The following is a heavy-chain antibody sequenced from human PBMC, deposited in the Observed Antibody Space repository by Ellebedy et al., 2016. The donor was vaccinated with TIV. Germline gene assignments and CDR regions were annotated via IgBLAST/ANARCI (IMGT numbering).Heavy chain of an antibody. CDR2: ISAYNGNT. D-gene: IGHD3-10*01. J-gene: IGHJ4*02. CDR3: ARDREYYGSGSYPFDY. CDR1: GYTFTSYG. Sequence: AASVKVSCKASGYTFTSYGISWVRQAPGHGLEGMGWISAYNGNTNYAQKLQGRVTMTTDTSTSTAYMELRSLRSDDTALYYCARDREYYGSGSYPFDYWGQGTLVTVSS. V-gene: IGHV1-18*01.